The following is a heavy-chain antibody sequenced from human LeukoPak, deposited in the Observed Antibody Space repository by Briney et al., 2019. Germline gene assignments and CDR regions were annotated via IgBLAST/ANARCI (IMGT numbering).Heavy chain of an antibody. J-gene: IGHJ4*02. CDR2: IYSGGDT. CDR1: GSTGSSNY. CDR3: ARDKGYFDY. V-gene: IGHV3-66*01. Sequence: SGGSLRLSCAASGSTGSSNYMIWVRQAPGKGLEWVSVIYSGGDTFYADSVKGRFTISRDNSKNTVYLEMNSLRAEDTAVYYCARDKGYFDYWGQGTLVTVSS.